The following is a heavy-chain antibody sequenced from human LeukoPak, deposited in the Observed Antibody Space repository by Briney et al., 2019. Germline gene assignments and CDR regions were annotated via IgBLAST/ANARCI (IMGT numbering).Heavy chain of an antibody. V-gene: IGHV3-21*01. Sequence: PGGSLRLSCAASGFTFSSYSMNWVRQAPGKGLEWVSSISSSSSYIYYADSVQGRFTISRDNAKNSLYLQMNSLRAEDTAVYYCARDSIAAAGNFDYWGQGTLVTVSS. J-gene: IGHJ4*02. CDR3: ARDSIAAAGNFDY. CDR1: GFTFSSYS. CDR2: ISSSSSYI. D-gene: IGHD6-13*01.